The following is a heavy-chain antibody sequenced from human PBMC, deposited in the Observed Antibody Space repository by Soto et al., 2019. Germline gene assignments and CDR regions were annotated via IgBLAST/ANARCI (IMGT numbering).Heavy chain of an antibody. V-gene: IGHV3-23*01. CDR3: EKEAAAFVTARFDP. D-gene: IGHD3-3*02. Sequence: PGGSLGLSGAASGLTLRNYAVSWILQAPGNGLEWVSAITNSGGVTYYADSVKGRLAISRDNSKNTLFLQMSGLRADDTAVYYCEKEAAAFVTARFDPCGQGALVTVYS. CDR2: ITNSGGVT. CDR1: GLTLRNYA. J-gene: IGHJ5*02.